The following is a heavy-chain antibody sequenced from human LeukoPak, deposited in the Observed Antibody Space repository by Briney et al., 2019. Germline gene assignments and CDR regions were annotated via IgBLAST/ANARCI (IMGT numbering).Heavy chain of an antibody. CDR2: IRQDGSEK. CDR3: ARAGYYGDDAFDL. D-gene: IGHD2/OR15-2a*01. J-gene: IGHJ3*01. CDR1: GFIIGSYW. Sequence: GGSLRLSCVASGFIIGSYWMSWVRQAPGKGLEWVANIRQDGSEKYYVDSVKGRLTISRDNAKNSLYLQMNNLTAADTAIYYCARAGYYGDDAFDLWGQGTRGTVSS. V-gene: IGHV3-7*01.